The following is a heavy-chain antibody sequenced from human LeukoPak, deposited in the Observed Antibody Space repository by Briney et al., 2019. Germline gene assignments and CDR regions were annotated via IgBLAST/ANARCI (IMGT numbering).Heavy chain of an antibody. Sequence: GGSLRLSCAASGFTFSSYEMNWVRQAPGKGLEWLSYISSSGTIYCADSVKGRFTISRDTAKNSLYLQMNSLRAEDTAVYYCARSYYYDSSGRKYYYGMDVWGQGTTVTVSS. V-gene: IGHV3-48*03. CDR3: ARSYYYDSSGRKYYYGMDV. J-gene: IGHJ6*02. CDR2: ISSSGTI. CDR1: GFTFSSYE. D-gene: IGHD3-22*01.